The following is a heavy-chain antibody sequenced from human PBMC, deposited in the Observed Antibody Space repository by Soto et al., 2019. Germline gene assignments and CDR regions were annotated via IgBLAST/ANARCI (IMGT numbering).Heavy chain of an antibody. CDR2: ISAYNGNT. J-gene: IGHJ5*02. CDR3: ATSRDNWNWFDP. D-gene: IGHD1-20*01. V-gene: IGHV1-18*01. Sequence: VASVKVSCKASGYTFTSYGISWVRQAPGQGLEWMGWISAYNGNTNYAQKLQGRVTMTTDTSTSTAYMELRSLRSDDTAVYYCATSRDNWNWFDPWGQGTLVTVSS. CDR1: GYTFTSYG.